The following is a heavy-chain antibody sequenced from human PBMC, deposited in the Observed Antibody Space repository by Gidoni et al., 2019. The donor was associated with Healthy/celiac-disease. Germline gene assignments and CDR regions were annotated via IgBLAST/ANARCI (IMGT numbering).Heavy chain of an antibody. CDR2: INPNSGGT. CDR3: ARVVVGTTVTTGDAFDI. D-gene: IGHD4-17*01. V-gene: IGHV1-2*02. J-gene: IGHJ3*02. Sequence: GQGLEWMGWINPNSGGTNYAQKFQGRVTMTRDTSISTAYMELSRLRSDDTAVYYCARVVVGTTVTTGDAFDIWGQGTMVTVSS.